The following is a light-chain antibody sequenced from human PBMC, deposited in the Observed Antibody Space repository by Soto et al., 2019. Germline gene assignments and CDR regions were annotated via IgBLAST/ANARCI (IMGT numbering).Light chain of an antibody. V-gene: IGLV1-44*01. J-gene: IGLJ2*01. CDR1: SSNIGSNN. CDR2: SNN. CDR3: AAWDDSLNGVV. Sequence: QSVLTQPPSASGTPGQRVTISCSGSSSNIGSNNVNWYQQLPGTAPKLLIYSNNKRPSGVAARFSGSKSGTSASLAISGLQSEDEADYYCAAWDDSLNGVVFGGGTKLTVL.